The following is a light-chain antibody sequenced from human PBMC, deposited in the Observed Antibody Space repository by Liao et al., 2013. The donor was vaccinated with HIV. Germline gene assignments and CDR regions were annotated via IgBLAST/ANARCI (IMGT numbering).Light chain of an antibody. Sequence: SYDLTQSSSVSVSPGQTASITCSGDKLGDKYVCWYQKKAGQSPLLVIYQDDKRPSTIPERFSGSKSGNTATLTISTVEGGDEADYYCQVWDRSNDNVVFGGGTKLTVL. CDR2: QDD. J-gene: IGLJ2*01. V-gene: IGLV3-1*01. CDR3: QVWDRSNDNVV. CDR1: KLGDKY.